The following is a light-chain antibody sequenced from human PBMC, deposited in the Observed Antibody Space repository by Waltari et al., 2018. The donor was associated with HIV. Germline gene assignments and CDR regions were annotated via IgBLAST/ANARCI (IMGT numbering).Light chain of an antibody. Sequence: QAGLTQPPSVSRGLRQTATLTCTGNSNNVGHQGAAWLQQHQGHPPKLLSYSNNNRPSGISERLSASRSGNTASLTITGLQPEDEADYYCSAWDSSLSAVVFGGGTKLTVL. CDR1: SNNVGHQG. CDR2: SNN. V-gene: IGLV10-54*01. J-gene: IGLJ2*01. CDR3: SAWDSSLSAVV.